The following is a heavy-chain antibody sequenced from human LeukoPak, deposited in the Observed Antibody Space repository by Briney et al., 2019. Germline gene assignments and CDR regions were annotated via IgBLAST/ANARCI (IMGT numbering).Heavy chain of an antibody. J-gene: IGHJ4*02. CDR2: IYYSGST. V-gene: IGHV4-39*01. Sequence: KPSETLSLTCTVSGASISRSDYYWGWIRQPPGKGLEWIGSIYYSGSTYYNPSLKSPVTISVDTSKNQFSLKRTSVTAADTAVYYCVRHAALGPFDYWGQGTLVTVSS. CDR1: GASISRSDYY. D-gene: IGHD7-27*01. CDR3: VRHAALGPFDY.